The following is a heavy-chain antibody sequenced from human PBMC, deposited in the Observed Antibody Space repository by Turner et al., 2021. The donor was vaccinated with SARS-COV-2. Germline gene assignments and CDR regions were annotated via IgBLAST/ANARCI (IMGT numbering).Heavy chain of an antibody. V-gene: IGHV1-2*02. CDR3: ARALSSSSGDFDY. D-gene: IGHD6-6*01. CDR2: INPNSGGT. Sequence: QVQLVQSGAEVTKPGTSVKVSCKASGYTFTGYYMHWVRQAPGQGLEWMGWINPNSGGTNYAQKFQGRVTMTRDTSISTAYMELSRLRSDDTAVYYCARALSSSSGDFDYWGQGTLVTVSS. J-gene: IGHJ4*02. CDR1: GYTFTGYY.